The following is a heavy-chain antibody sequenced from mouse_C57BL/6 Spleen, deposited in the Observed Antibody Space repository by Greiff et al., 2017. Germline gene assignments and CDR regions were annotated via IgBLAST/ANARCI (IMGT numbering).Heavy chain of an antibody. Sequence: VQLQQPGAELVMPGASVKLSCKASGYTFTSYWMNWVKQRPGQGLEWIGEIDPSDSYTNYNQKFKGKSTLTVDKSSSTAYMQLSSLTSEDSAVYYCAGRTTGGDYWDQGTTLTVSS. J-gene: IGHJ2*01. D-gene: IGHD2-1*01. V-gene: IGHV1-69*01. CDR2: IDPSDSYT. CDR3: AGRTTGGDY. CDR1: GYTFTSYW.